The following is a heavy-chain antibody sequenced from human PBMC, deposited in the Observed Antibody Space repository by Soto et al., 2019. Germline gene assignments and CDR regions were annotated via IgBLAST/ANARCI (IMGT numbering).Heavy chain of an antibody. J-gene: IGHJ4*02. CDR2: IWYDGSNK. CDR3: ATTGPY. Sequence: GGSPRICCAACGLTVCSYGMHWVRQAPGKGLEWVAVIWYDGSNKYYADSVKGRFTISRDNSKNTLYLQMNSLRDEDSAAYYCATTGPYWGQGTLVTVS. CDR1: GLTVCSYG. V-gene: IGHV3-33*01.